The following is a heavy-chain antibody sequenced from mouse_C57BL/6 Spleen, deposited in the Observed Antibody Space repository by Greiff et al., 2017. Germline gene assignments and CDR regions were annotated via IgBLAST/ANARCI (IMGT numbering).Heavy chain of an antibody. D-gene: IGHD1-1*01. Sequence: EVQLQESGPELVKPGASVKISCKASGYSFTGYYMNWVKQSPEKSLEWIGEINPSTGGTTYNQKFKAKATLTVDKSSSTAYMQLKSLTSEDSAVYYCARGDYSSEYFDVWGTGTTVTVSS. J-gene: IGHJ1*03. CDR3: ARGDYSSEYFDV. CDR2: INPSTGGT. V-gene: IGHV1-42*01. CDR1: GYSFTGYY.